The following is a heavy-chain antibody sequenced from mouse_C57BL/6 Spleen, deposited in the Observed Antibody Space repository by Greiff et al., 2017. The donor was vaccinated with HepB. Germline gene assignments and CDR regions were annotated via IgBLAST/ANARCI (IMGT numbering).Heavy chain of an antibody. J-gene: IGHJ2*01. CDR3: ARIPRRNNWDLYYFDY. V-gene: IGHV1-78*01. CDR2: IYPRDGST. D-gene: IGHD4-1*01. Sequence: QVQLQQSDAELVKPGASVKISCKVSGYTFTDHTIHWMKQRPEQGLEWIGYIYPRDGSTKYNEKFKGKATLTADKSSSTAYMQLNSLTSEDSAVYFCARIPRRNNWDLYYFDYWGQGTTLTVSS. CDR1: GYTFTDHT.